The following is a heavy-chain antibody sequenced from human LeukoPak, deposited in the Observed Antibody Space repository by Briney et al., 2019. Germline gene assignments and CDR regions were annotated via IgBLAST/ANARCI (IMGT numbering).Heavy chain of an antibody. V-gene: IGHV1-18*01. J-gene: IGHJ4*02. CDR1: GYTFTNHG. CDR2: ISAYNGNT. Sequence: VASVKVSCKASGYTFTNHGISWVRQAPGQGLEWMGWISAYNGNTNYAQKLQGRVTMTTDTTTSTAYMDLRSLRSDDSAVYYCARDVYYYDSSPYYYFDFWGQGTLVAVSS. CDR3: ARDVYYYDSSPYYYFDF. D-gene: IGHD3-22*01.